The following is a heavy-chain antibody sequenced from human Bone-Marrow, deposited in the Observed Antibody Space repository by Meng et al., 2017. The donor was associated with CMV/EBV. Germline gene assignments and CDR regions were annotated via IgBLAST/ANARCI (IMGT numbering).Heavy chain of an antibody. V-gene: IGHV3-21*01. Sequence: GESLKISCAASGFTFSSYSMNWVRQAPGKGLEWVSSISSSSSYIYYADSVKGRFTISRDNAKNSLYLQMNSLRAEDTAVYYCARDLGNYYGYYYGMDVWGQGTTVTVSS. CDR2: ISSSSSYI. CDR3: ARDLGNYYGYYYGMDV. J-gene: IGHJ6*02. D-gene: IGHD3-10*01. CDR1: GFTFSSYS.